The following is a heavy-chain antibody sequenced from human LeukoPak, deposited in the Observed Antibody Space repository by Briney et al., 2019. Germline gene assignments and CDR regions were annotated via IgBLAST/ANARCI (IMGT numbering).Heavy chain of an antibody. V-gene: IGHV7-4-1*02. J-gene: IGHJ4*02. CDR1: GYTFTSYA. CDR2: INTNTGNP. D-gene: IGHD4-17*01. CDR3: AREGEGPVPHRSHDYGEEGTFDY. Sequence: EASVKVSCKASGYTFTSYAMNWVRQAPGQGLEWMGWINTNTGNPTYAQGFTGRFVFSLDTSVSTAYLQISSLKAEDTAVYYCAREGEGPVPHRSHDYGEEGTFDYWGQGTLVTVSS.